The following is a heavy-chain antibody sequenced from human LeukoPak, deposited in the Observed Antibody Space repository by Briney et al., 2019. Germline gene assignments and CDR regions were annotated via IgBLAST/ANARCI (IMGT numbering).Heavy chain of an antibody. J-gene: IGHJ4*02. Sequence: SETLSLTCTVSGGSISTYYWSWIRQPPGKGLEWIGYTYYTGSTNYNPSLKSRVTISVDTSKNQFSLKLSSVTAADTAVYYCARRVAVAGTIDYWGQGTLVTVSS. CDR3: ARRVAVAGTIDY. V-gene: IGHV4-59*08. CDR2: TYYTGST. CDR1: GGSISTYY. D-gene: IGHD6-19*01.